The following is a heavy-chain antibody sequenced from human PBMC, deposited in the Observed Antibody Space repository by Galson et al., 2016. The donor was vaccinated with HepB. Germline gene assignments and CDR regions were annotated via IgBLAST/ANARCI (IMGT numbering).Heavy chain of an antibody. CDR1: GYTFTELS. Sequence: SVKVSCKVSGYTFTELSINWVRQAPGKGLEWMGAVDPDYDKTFHAQKFQARVTMTEDTSRDTAYMEMSSLTSEDTAVYYCVTGGHKWGQGTLVTVSS. V-gene: IGHV1-24*01. CDR3: VTGGHK. CDR2: VDPDYDKT. D-gene: IGHD3-10*01. J-gene: IGHJ4*02.